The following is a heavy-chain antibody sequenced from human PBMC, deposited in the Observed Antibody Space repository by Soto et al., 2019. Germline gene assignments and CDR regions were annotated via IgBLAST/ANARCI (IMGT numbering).Heavy chain of an antibody. Sequence: PSETLSLTCTVSGGSISSYYWSWIRQPPGKGLEWIGYIYYSGSTNYNPSLKSRVTISVDTSKNQFSLKLSSVTAADTAVYYCARLRLRSHHAFDIWGQGTMVTVSS. J-gene: IGHJ3*02. CDR3: ARLRLRSHHAFDI. CDR1: GGSISSYY. CDR2: IYYSGST. D-gene: IGHD4-17*01. V-gene: IGHV4-59*08.